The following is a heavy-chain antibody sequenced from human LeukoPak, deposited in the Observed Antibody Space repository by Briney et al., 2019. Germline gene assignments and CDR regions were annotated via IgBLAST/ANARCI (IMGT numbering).Heavy chain of an antibody. V-gene: IGHV3-74*01. CDR2: INTDGSST. CDR3: ARAPPRAMTVTTLYYFDH. D-gene: IGHD4-17*01. CDR1: GFTFSSYW. J-gene: IGHJ4*02. Sequence: PGGSLRLSCAASGFTFSSYWMHWVRQAPGKGLVWVSRINTDGSSTSYADSVKGRFTISRDNAKNSLSLQMNSLRAEDTAVYYCARAPPRAMTVTTLYYFDHWGQGTLVTVSS.